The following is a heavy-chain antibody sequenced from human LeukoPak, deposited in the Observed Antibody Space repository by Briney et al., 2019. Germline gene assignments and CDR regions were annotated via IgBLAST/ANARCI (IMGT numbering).Heavy chain of an antibody. J-gene: IGHJ2*01. V-gene: IGHV1-18*01. D-gene: IGHD1-1*01. CDR2: ISPYNGKT. CDR3: ARGPPVERYFDL. Sequence: VASVKVSCKASHYSFTSYGITWVRQAPEEGLEWMGWISPYNGKTNYAQKFQGRLTMTTDTSTSTAYMELGSLKVDDTAVFYCARGPPVERYFDLWGRGTLVTVSS. CDR1: HYSFTSYG.